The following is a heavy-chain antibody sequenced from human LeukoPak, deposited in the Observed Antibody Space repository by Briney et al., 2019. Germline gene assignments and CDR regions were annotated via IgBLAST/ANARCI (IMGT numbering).Heavy chain of an antibody. Sequence: ASVKVSCKASGYTFTGYYMHWVRQAPGQGLEWMGWINPNSGGTNYAQKFQGRVTMTRDTSISTACMELSRLRSDDTAVYYCARWLNYYDSSGYRYYFDYWGQGTLVTVSS. CDR1: GYTFTGYY. V-gene: IGHV1-2*02. CDR3: ARWLNYYDSSGYRYYFDY. D-gene: IGHD3-22*01. CDR2: INPNSGGT. J-gene: IGHJ4*02.